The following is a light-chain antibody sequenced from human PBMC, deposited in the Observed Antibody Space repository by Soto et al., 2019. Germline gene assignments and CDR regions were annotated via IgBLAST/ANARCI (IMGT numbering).Light chain of an antibody. CDR1: QGIRRW. CDR3: QQANSFPIT. CDR2: AAS. V-gene: IGKV1-12*01. Sequence: DIQRTQCPSSVSAPVVDRVTITFRASQGIRRWLAWYQQKAGKAPKLLIYAASSLQSGVPSRFSGSGSGTDFTLTISSLQPEDFATYYCQQANSFPITFGQGTRLEIK. J-gene: IGKJ5*01.